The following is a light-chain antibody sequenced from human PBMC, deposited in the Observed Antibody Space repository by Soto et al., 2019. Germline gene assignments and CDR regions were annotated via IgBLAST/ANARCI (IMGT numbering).Light chain of an antibody. Sequence: EIVLTKSPGTLSLSPGERATLSCRASQSINSRYLAWYQQKPGQAPRLLIYGASSRATGIPDRFSGSGSGTDFTLNISRLEPEDFAVYYCQQFGSSPGFTFGPGTKVDIK. J-gene: IGKJ3*01. CDR3: QQFGSSPGFT. CDR2: GAS. CDR1: QSINSRY. V-gene: IGKV3-20*01.